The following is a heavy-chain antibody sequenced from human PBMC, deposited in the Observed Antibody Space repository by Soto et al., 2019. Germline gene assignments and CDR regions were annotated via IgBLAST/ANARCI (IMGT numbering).Heavy chain of an antibody. Sequence: GASVKVSCKASGYSVTSYYMHWVRQAPGQGLEWMGIINPNSGSTTYAQKFQGRVTMTRDTSTSTVYMELTSLTSGDTAVYYCARDARYSSSWSYWGQGTLVTVSS. D-gene: IGHD6-13*01. CDR2: INPNSGST. V-gene: IGHV1-46*01. CDR3: ARDARYSSSWSY. CDR1: GYSVTSYY. J-gene: IGHJ4*02.